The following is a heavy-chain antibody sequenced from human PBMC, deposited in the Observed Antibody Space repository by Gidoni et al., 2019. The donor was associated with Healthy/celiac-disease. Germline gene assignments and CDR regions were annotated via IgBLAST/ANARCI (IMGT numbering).Heavy chain of an antibody. V-gene: IGHV1-69*06. J-gene: IGHJ4*02. D-gene: IGHD2-15*01. Sequence: QVQLVQSGAEVKKPGSSVKVSCKASGGPFSRYAISWVRQAPGQGLEWMGGIIPIFGTANYAQKFQGRVTITADKSTSTAYMELSSLRSEDTAVYYCASAASIGGNKGYFDYWGQGTLVTVSS. CDR3: ASAASIGGNKGYFDY. CDR1: GGPFSRYA. CDR2: IIPIFGTA.